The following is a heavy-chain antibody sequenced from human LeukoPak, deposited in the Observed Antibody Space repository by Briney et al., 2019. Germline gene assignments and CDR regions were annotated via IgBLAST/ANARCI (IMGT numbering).Heavy chain of an antibody. CDR1: GFTFEASA. Sequence: GGSLRLSCAASGFTFEASAMSWVRQAPGKGLERVSVITGGGESTYYADSVKGQFTISRDNSKTTLFLQVNSLRAEATAVYFFAKNTGDKLLCGFNYWGQGIVVTVSS. CDR2: ITGGGEST. J-gene: IGHJ4*02. V-gene: IGHV3-23*01. CDR3: AKNTGDKLLCGFNY. D-gene: IGHD2-2*01.